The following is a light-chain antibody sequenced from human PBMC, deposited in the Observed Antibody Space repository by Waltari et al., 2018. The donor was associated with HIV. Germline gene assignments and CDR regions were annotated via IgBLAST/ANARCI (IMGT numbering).Light chain of an antibody. CDR1: PSISNW. J-gene: IGKJ1*01. CDR2: KAS. Sequence: DIQMTQSPSTLSASVGDRVTITCRASPSISNWLAWYQQKPGKAPKLLIYKASSLQSGAPSRFSGSGYGTEFTLTISSLQPDDFATYYCQQYNSYWTYGQGTKVEIK. V-gene: IGKV1-5*03. CDR3: QQYNSYWT.